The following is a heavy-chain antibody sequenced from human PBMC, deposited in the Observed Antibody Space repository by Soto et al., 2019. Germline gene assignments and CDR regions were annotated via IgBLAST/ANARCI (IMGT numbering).Heavy chain of an antibody. Sequence: ASVKVSCKACGDTFVDYYMHWVRQAPGQGLEWMGWINPNSGGTNYAQNFRGRVTVTRDTSMSTAYMELSRLTHDDTAVYYCARRTAVYGSYLPFESWGQGTLVTVSS. D-gene: IGHD1-26*01. V-gene: IGHV1-2*02. CDR3: ARRTAVYGSYLPFES. CDR1: GDTFVDYY. CDR2: INPNSGGT. J-gene: IGHJ4*02.